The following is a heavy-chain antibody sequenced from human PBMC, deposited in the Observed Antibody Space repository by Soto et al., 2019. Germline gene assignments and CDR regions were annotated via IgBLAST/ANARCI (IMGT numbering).Heavy chain of an antibody. CDR3: AKSRGSGTYFNPSEAFDI. V-gene: IGHV3-23*01. D-gene: IGHD3-10*01. CDR2: ISGSGGGT. Sequence: EVQLLDSGGGLVQPGGSLRLSCAASGFTFSSYAMSWVRQAPGKGLEWVSSISGSGGGTYYADSVKGRFTISRDNSKNTLYLQKNSLRAEDTAVFYCAKSRGSGTYFNPSEAFDIWGQGTMVTVSS. CDR1: GFTFSSYA. J-gene: IGHJ3*02.